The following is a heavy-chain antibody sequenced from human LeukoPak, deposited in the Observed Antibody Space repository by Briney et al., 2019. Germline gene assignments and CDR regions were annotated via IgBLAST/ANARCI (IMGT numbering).Heavy chain of an antibody. J-gene: IGHJ4*02. CDR2: IYTSGST. CDR3: ARAGAYSYGSEYYFDY. V-gene: IGHV4-61*02. CDR1: GGSISSGSYY. D-gene: IGHD5-18*01. Sequence: PSQTLSLTCTVSGGSISSGSYYWSWIRQPAGKGLEWIGRIYTSGSTNYNPSLKSRVTISVDMSKNQFSLKLSSVTAADTAVYYCARAGAYSYGSEYYFDYWGQGTLVTVSS.